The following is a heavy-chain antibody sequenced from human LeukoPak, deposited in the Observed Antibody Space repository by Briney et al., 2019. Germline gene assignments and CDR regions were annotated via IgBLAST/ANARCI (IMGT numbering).Heavy chain of an antibody. CDR1: GGSISSGDYY. CDR2: ITRTGRI. J-gene: IGHJ2*01. CDR3: ARLFDWGSDHWYFDL. V-gene: IGHV4-30-4*08. D-gene: IGHD3-9*01. Sequence: SQTLSLTCTVSGGSISSGDYYWSWIRQPPEKGLDWIGEITRTGRINYNPALKGRVTMSLDTSKNQFSLELSSMTAADTAVYYCARLFDWGSDHWYFDLWGRGTLVTVSS.